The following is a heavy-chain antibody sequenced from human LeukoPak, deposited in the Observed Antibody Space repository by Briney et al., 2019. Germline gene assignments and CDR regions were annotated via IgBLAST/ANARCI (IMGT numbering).Heavy chain of an antibody. CDR1: GGSFSGYY. CDR2: INHSGST. D-gene: IGHD5-18*01. Sequence: SETLSLTCAVYGGSFSGYYWNWIRQPPGKGLEWIGEINHSGSTNYNPPLKSRVTISVDTSKNQFSLKLSSVTAADTAVYYCARAVYSYGSYYFDYWGQGTLVTVSS. J-gene: IGHJ4*02. CDR3: ARAVYSYGSYYFDY. V-gene: IGHV4-34*01.